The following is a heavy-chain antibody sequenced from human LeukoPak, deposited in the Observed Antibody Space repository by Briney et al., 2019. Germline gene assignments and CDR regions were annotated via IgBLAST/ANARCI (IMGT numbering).Heavy chain of an antibody. V-gene: IGHV4-30-2*01. CDR1: GGSISSGGYS. D-gene: IGHD6-19*01. CDR3: ARVEIGGWYWLDP. Sequence: PSETLSLTCAVSGGSISSGGYSWSWIRQPPGKGLEWIGYIYHSGSTYYNPSLKSRVTISVDRSKNQFSLKLSSVTAADTAVYYCARVEIGGWYWLDPWGQGTQVTVSS. J-gene: IGHJ5*02. CDR2: IYHSGST.